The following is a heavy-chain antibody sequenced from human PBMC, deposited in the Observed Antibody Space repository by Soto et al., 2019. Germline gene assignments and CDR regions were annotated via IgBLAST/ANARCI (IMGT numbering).Heavy chain of an antibody. Sequence: QVQLVQSGAEVKQPGASMKVSCKASGYIFSDNYIHWVRQAPGQGLEWMAWINPKSGGTNYARNFQGRVNLTRDTSISTAYMDLRRLTSDDTAVYYCARAREDSSGWFDYCGQGTLVTVSS. CDR3: ARAREDSSGWFDY. CDR2: INPKSGGT. CDR1: GYIFSDNY. V-gene: IGHV1-2*02. D-gene: IGHD6-19*01. J-gene: IGHJ4*02.